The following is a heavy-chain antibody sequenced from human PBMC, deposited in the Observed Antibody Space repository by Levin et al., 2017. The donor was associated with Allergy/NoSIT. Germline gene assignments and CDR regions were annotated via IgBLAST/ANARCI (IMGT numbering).Heavy chain of an antibody. CDR1: GFTFSTFW. D-gene: IGHD4-17*01. Sequence: LSLTCAASGFTFSTFWMHWVRQAPGKGLVWISRINPDGSTTNCADSVKGRCTISRDNAKNTLYLQMNSLRAEDTAVYYCTRDFYGYFQHWGQGTLVTVSS. J-gene: IGHJ1*01. CDR3: TRDFYGYFQH. V-gene: IGHV3-74*01. CDR2: INPDGSTT.